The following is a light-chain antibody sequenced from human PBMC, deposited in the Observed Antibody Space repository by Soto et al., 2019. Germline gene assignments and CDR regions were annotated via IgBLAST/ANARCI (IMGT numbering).Light chain of an antibody. CDR3: QQSYNAPYI. V-gene: IGKV1-39*01. CDR1: QNIKGF. J-gene: IGKJ2*01. Sequence: DIQMTQFPSSLSASVGDRVTMTCRASQNIKGFLNWYQQKPGRAPKVLIYSASTLQSGVPSRFSGSGSGANFTLTISSLQPEDSATYSCQQSYNAPYIFGQGTNLEIK. CDR2: SAS.